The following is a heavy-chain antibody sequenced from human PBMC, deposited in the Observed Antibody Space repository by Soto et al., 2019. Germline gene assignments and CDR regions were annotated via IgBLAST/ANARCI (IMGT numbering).Heavy chain of an antibody. V-gene: IGHV3-23*01. CDR3: AKDGAYSGYAYYFDY. J-gene: IGHJ4*02. CDR2: ISGSGGST. Sequence: GGSLRLSCAASGFTFSSYAMSWVRQAPGKGLEWVSAISGSGGSTYYADSVKGRFTISRDNSKNTLYLQMNSLRAEDTAVYYCAKDGAYSGYAYYFDYWGQGTLVTVSS. D-gene: IGHD5-12*01. CDR1: GFTFSSYA.